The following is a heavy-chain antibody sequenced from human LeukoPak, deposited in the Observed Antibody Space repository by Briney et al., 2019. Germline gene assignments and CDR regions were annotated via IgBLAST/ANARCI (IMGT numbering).Heavy chain of an antibody. CDR2: ISTSGESA. CDR1: GFTFSSYA. V-gene: IGHV3-23*01. Sequence: GGSLRLSCPVSGFTFSSYAMSWVRQAPGRGLEWVSVISTSGESAYYADSVKGRFTISRDNSKNTLYLQMNRLRAEDTAVYYCAKDRGSGYHYFDYWGQGTLVTVSS. J-gene: IGHJ4*02. CDR3: AKDRGSGYHYFDY. D-gene: IGHD3-22*01.